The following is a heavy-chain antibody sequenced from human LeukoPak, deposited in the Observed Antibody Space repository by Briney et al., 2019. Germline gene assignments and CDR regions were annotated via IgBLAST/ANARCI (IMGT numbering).Heavy chain of an antibody. CDR2: IGSGGSDT. D-gene: IGHD5-18*01. Sequence: GGSLRLSCTASGFTFSSFAMTWVRQAPGKGLKWVSTIGSGGSDTYYADSLRGRVTISRDNSTNTVYLQMHSLGAEATAANNCAKGGANTGRRDYWGRGTLVSVFS. CDR3: AKGGANTGRRDY. CDR1: GFTFSSFA. V-gene: IGHV3-23*01. J-gene: IGHJ4*02.